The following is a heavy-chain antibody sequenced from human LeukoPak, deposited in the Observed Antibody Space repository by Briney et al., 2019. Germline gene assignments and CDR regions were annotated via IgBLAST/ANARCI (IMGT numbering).Heavy chain of an antibody. J-gene: IGHJ4*02. CDR1: GFTFSSYS. V-gene: IGHV3-21*01. CDR3: ARDRWNVREVFDY. Sequence: PGGSLRLSCAASGFTFSSYSMNWVRQAPGKGLEWVSSISSSSSYIYYADSVKGRFTISRDNAKNSLYLQMNSLRAEDTAVYYCARDRWNVREVFDYWGQGTLVTVSS. D-gene: IGHD1-1*01. CDR2: ISSSSSYI.